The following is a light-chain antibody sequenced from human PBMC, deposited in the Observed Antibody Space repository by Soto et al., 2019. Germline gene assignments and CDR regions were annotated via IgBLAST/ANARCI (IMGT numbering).Light chain of an antibody. Sequence: EIVLTQSQATLSLSPGERATLSCRASETVRSDLAWYQQKPGQAPRLLIYDASTRATGIPARFSGSGSGTEFTLTISSLQSEDFAVYYCQQYNRWPPITFGQGTRLEI. CDR1: ETVRSD. CDR3: QQYNRWPPIT. CDR2: DAS. J-gene: IGKJ5*01. V-gene: IGKV3-15*01.